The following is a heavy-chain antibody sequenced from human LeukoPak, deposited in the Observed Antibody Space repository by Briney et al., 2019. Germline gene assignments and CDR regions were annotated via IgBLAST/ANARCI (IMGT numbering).Heavy chain of an antibody. Sequence: PSETLSLTCAVSGGSISSGGYSWSWIRQPPGKGLEWIGYIYHSGSTYYNPSLKSRVTISVDTSKNQFSLKLSSVTAADTAVYYCARGSPFGILTGYYVDYYYYGMDVWGQGTTATVSS. CDR2: IYHSGST. CDR3: ARGSPFGILTGYYVDYYYYGMDV. J-gene: IGHJ6*02. CDR1: GGSISSGGYS. V-gene: IGHV4-30-2*01. D-gene: IGHD3-9*01.